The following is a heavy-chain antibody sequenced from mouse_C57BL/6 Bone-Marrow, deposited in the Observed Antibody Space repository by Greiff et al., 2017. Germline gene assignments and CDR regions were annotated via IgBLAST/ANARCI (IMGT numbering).Heavy chain of an antibody. CDR2: FDPGCGSI. J-gene: IGHJ3*01. CDR3: ARGSYYVSFAY. Sequence: QVQLQQSGAELVKPGASVKLSCTASGYTFTEYTIHWVKQRSGQGLEWIGWFDPGCGSIKYKEKFKDKATMTADKSSSTFYMELSRLTSEDSAVYFCARGSYYVSFAYWGQGTLVTVSA. D-gene: IGHD1-1*01. CDR1: GYTFTEYT. V-gene: IGHV1-62-2*01.